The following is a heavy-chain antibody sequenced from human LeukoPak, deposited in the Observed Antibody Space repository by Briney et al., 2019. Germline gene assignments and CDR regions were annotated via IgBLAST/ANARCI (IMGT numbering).Heavy chain of an antibody. J-gene: IGHJ4*02. CDR2: IKQDGSEI. D-gene: IGHD6-13*01. CDR3: ASRYSSSWFSRFDY. Sequence: PGGSLRLSCAASGFTFSNYWMTWVRQAPGKGLEWVANIKQDGSEISYVDSVKGRFTISRDNAKNSLYLQMNSLRAEDTAVYYCASRYSSSWFSRFDYWGQGTLVTVSS. CDR1: GFTFSNYW. V-gene: IGHV3-7*01.